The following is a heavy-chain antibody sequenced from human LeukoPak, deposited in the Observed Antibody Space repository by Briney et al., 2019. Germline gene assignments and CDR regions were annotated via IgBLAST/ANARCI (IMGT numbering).Heavy chain of an antibody. CDR3: ARFSNQGGAAWSWFDP. J-gene: IGHJ5*02. CDR1: GYSISSGYY. V-gene: IGHV4-38-2*02. D-gene: IGHD3-16*01. CDR2: IYYSRST. Sequence: SETLSLPCTVSGYSISSGYYWGSIRQPPGAGLEWIGSIYYSRSTYHSPPLKRRDPLSVDTSKSQCSLKLSSVCAADTAVYYCARFSNQGGAAWSWFDPWGQGTLGTVSS.